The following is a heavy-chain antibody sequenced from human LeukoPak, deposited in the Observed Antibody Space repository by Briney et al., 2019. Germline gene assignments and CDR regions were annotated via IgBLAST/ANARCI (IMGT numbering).Heavy chain of an antibody. V-gene: IGHV3-23*01. Sequence: GGSLRLSCEASGFTLSSYGMNWVRQAPGKGLEWVSSMTSGGSTYYADSVRDRFTISRDNSKNTLYLQMNSLRVEDTAVYYCAKDIGYCSSISRYCDYWGQGTLVTVSS. J-gene: IGHJ4*02. CDR2: MTSGGST. CDR1: GFTLSSYG. D-gene: IGHD2-2*01. CDR3: AKDIGYCSSISRYCDY.